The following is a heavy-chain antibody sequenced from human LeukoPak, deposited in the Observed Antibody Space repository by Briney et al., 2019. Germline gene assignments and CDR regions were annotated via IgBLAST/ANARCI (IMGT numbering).Heavy chain of an antibody. V-gene: IGHV4-59*01. Sequence: SETLSLTCTVSGCSISSYYWSWIRQPPGKGLEWIGYIYYSGSTNYNPSLKSRVTISVDTSKNQFSLKLSSVTAADTAVYYCARHIAVAGTFFDYWGQGNLVTVSS. CDR2: IYYSGST. CDR3: ARHIAVAGTFFDY. J-gene: IGHJ4*02. CDR1: GCSISSYY. D-gene: IGHD6-19*01.